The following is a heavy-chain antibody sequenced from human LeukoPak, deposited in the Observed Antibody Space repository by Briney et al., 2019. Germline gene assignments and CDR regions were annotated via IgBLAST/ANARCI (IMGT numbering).Heavy chain of an antibody. CDR1: GFTFSSPA. Sequence: SVKVSCKASGFTFSSPAVQWVRQARGRRLEWIGWIVVGSGNTNYAQKFQERVTITRDVSTSTAYMELTSLRSEDTAVYYCAAPSRIQLDYWGQGTLVTVSS. D-gene: IGHD5-18*01. CDR3: AAPSRIQLDY. V-gene: IGHV1-58*01. J-gene: IGHJ4*02. CDR2: IVVGSGNT.